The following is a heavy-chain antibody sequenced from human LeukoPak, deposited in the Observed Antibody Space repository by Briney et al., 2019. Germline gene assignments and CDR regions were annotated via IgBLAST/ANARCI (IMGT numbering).Heavy chain of an antibody. CDR1: GDPISSGDYS. Sequence: SSETLSLTFAVSGDPISSGDYSWSWLRQPSGKGLEWIGYIFHTGNSYYKPSLKSRVTISVDKSKSQCSLRLTSVTAADTAVYYCARELWFVNAPGSWPDLWGQGTLVTVSS. D-gene: IGHD3-10*01. J-gene: IGHJ5*02. CDR3: ARELWFVNAPGSWPDL. CDR2: IFHTGNS. V-gene: IGHV4-30-2*01.